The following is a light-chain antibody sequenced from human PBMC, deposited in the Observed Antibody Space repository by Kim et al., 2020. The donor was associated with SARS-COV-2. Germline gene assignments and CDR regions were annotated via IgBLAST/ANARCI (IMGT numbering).Light chain of an antibody. V-gene: IGKV1-39*01. CDR1: QSISSY. J-gene: IGKJ2*01. CDR3: QQSYSSPYT. Sequence: SLSVGDRVSITCRASQSISSYLNWYQQKPGKAPKLLIYAASTLQSGVPSRFSGSGSGTDFTLTISSLQPEDFTTYYCQQSYSSPYTFGQGTKLEIK. CDR2: AAS.